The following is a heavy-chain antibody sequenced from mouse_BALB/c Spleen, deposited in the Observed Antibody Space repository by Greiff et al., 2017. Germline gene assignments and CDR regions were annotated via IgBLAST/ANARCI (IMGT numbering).Heavy chain of an antibody. J-gene: IGHJ4*01. CDR3: ARWGNDYDVGYAMDY. D-gene: IGHD2-4*01. CDR1: GYSITSDYA. Sequence: EVMLVESGPGLVKPSQSLSLTCTVTGYSITSDYAWNWIRQFPGNQLEWMGYISYSGSTSYNPSLKRRISITRDTSKNQFFLQLNSVTTEDTATYYCARWGNDYDVGYAMDYWGQGTSVTVSS. V-gene: IGHV3-2*02. CDR2: ISYSGST.